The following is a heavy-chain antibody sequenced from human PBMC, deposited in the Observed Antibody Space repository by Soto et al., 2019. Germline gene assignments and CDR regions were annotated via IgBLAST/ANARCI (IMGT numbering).Heavy chain of an antibody. J-gene: IGHJ6*02. CDR1: GGSISSDHYH. Sequence: QVQLQESGPGLVRPSQTLSLTCTVSGGSISSDHYHWTWIRQTPGKGLEWIGYIHYSGSVYYNPSLQSRVTMSVYTSKNLFSLNLSSVTAADTAVYFCVREDDGGDRDYYGLDVWGQGTTVTVSS. V-gene: IGHV4-30-4*01. D-gene: IGHD4-17*01. CDR2: IHYSGSV. CDR3: VREDDGGDRDYYGLDV.